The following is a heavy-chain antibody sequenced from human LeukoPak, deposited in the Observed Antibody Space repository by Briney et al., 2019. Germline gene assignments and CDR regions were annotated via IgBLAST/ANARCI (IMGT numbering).Heavy chain of an antibody. CDR2: IYHSGST. Sequence: SETLSLTCAVSGYSISSGYYWGWIRQPPGKGLEWIGSIYHSGSTYYNPSLKSRVTMSVDTSKNQFSLRLSSVTAADTAVYYCARRYSYYVHFDYWGQGTLVTVSS. V-gene: IGHV4-38-2*01. CDR3: ARRYSYYVHFDY. D-gene: IGHD4-11*01. J-gene: IGHJ4*02. CDR1: GYSISSGYY.